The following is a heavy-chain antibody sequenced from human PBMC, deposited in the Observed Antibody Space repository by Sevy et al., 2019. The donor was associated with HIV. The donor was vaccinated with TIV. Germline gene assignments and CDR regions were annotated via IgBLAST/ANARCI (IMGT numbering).Heavy chain of an antibody. D-gene: IGHD3-10*01. V-gene: IGHV3-30*18. J-gene: IGHJ5*02. Sequence: GGSLRLSCAASGSTFSSYGMHWVRQAPGKGLEWVAVISYDGSNKYYADSVKGRFTISRDNSKNTLYLQMNSLRAEDTAVYYCAKGFGITMVRGVTNWFDPWGQGTLVTVSS. CDR2: ISYDGSNK. CDR1: GSTFSSYG. CDR3: AKGFGITMVRGVTNWFDP.